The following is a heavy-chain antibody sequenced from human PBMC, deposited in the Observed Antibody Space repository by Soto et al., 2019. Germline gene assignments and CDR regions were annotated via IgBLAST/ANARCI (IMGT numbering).Heavy chain of an antibody. CDR3: ARPRSSGYAGEFDY. D-gene: IGHD3-22*01. Sequence: VQLQESGPGLVKPSETLSLTCTVSGGSISPYYWSWIRQPPGKGLEWIGFIYYSGSTTYNPSLKSRVTISVDTSQNQFSLMLTSVTAADTAVYYCARPRSSGYAGEFDYWGQGTLVTVSS. CDR1: GGSISPYY. V-gene: IGHV4-59*01. CDR2: IYYSGST. J-gene: IGHJ4*02.